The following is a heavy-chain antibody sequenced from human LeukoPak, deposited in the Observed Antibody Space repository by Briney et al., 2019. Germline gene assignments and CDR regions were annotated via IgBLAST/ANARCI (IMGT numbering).Heavy chain of an antibody. CDR3: SRDGSGWSRDV. V-gene: IGHV3-21*01. Sequence: PGGSLTLSCAASGFTFSVRGMTWVGQAPGKGLEWVSTSPSSDNDIYYADSVKGRFTASRDNAKNSEYLQMNSLTADDTAVYYCSRDGSGWSRDVWGQGTTVIVSS. CDR1: GFTFSVRG. CDR2: SPSSDNDI. D-gene: IGHD6-19*01. J-gene: IGHJ6*02.